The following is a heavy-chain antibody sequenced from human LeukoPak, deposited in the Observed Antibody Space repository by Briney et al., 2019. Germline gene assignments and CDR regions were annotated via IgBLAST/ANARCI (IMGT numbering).Heavy chain of an antibody. Sequence: SETLSLTCTVSGGSISSGGYYWSWIRQPPGKGLEWIGYIYHSGSTYYNPSLKSRVTISLDTSENHFSLSLSSVTAADSALYFCASSRGPSSSWSFDSWGQGILVTVSS. CDR2: IYHSGST. J-gene: IGHJ4*02. D-gene: IGHD6-13*01. V-gene: IGHV4-30-2*02. CDR1: GGSISSGGYY. CDR3: ASSRGPSSSWSFDS.